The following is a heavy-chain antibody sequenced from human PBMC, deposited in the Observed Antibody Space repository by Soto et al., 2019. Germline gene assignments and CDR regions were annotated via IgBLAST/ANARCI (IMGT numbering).Heavy chain of an antibody. CDR2: IYYSGST. Sequence: PSETLSLTCTVSGGSISSGGYYWSWIRQHPGKDLEWIGYIYYSGSTYYNPYLKSRVTISVDTSKNQFSLKLSSVTAADTAVYYCAREAVAGTFDYWGQGTLVTVSS. J-gene: IGHJ4*02. D-gene: IGHD6-19*01. CDR1: GGSISSGGYY. CDR3: AREAVAGTFDY. V-gene: IGHV4-31*03.